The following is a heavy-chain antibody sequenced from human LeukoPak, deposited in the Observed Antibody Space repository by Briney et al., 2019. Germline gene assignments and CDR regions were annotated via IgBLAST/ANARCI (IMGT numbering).Heavy chain of an antibody. V-gene: IGHV3-33*01. CDR3: ARDYSWVLDP. CDR2: IWSDATNA. J-gene: IGHJ5*02. Sequence: PGGSLRLSCAASGFTFIDYGMHWVRQAPGKGLEWVAIIWSDATNAYYADSVKGRFTISRDNSKNTVSLQMNSLRAEDTAVYYCARDYSWVLDPWGQGTLVTVSS. CDR1: GFTFIDYG. D-gene: IGHD2-21*01.